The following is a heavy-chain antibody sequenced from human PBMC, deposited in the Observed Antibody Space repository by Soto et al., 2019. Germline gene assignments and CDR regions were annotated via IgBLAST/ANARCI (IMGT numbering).Heavy chain of an antibody. J-gene: IGHJ3*02. V-gene: IGHV3-49*04. CDR1: GFTFGDYA. CDR2: IRSKAYGGTT. CDR3: TRDLPLGYCSGGSCYYDAFDI. D-gene: IGHD2-15*01. Sequence: PGGSLRLSCTASGFTFGDYAMSWVRQAPGKGLEWVGFIRSKAYGGTTEYAASVKGRSTISRDDSKSIAYLQMNSLKTEDTAVYYCTRDLPLGYCSGGSCYYDAFDIWGQGTMVTVSS.